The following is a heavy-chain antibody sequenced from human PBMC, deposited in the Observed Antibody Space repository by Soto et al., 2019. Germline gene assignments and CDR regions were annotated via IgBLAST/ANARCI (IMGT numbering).Heavy chain of an antibody. CDR3: ARLEPSGKDILFSPAEYFQH. Sequence: GSISSYYWSWIRPPPGKGLEWIGYIHYSGSTNYNPSLKSRVTISVDTSENQFSLKLSSVSAAATAVYYCARLEPSGKDILFSPAEYFQHWGQATLVTVSS. CDR2: IHYSGST. CDR1: GSISSYY. J-gene: IGHJ1*01. V-gene: IGHV4-59*08.